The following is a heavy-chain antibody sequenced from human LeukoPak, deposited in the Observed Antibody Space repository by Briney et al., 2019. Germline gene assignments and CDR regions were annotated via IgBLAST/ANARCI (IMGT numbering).Heavy chain of an antibody. CDR2: IYYSGST. J-gene: IGHJ5*02. D-gene: IGHD1-7*01. V-gene: IGHV4-59*01. Sequence: SETLSLTCTVSGGSISSYYWSWIRQPPGKGLEWIGYIYYSGSTNYNPSLKSRVTISVDTSKNQFSLKPSSVTAADTAVYYCAREEITGTTVSWGQGTLVTVSS. CDR3: AREEITGTTVS. CDR1: GGSISSYY.